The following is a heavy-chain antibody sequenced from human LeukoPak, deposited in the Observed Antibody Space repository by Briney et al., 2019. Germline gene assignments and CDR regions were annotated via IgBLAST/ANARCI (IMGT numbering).Heavy chain of an antibody. V-gene: IGHV1-69*13. CDR2: IIPIFGTA. J-gene: IGHJ4*02. CDR1: GGTFSSYA. CDR3: AREFRDDYGDPLFDY. Sequence: SVKVSCKASGGTFSSYAINWVRQAPGQGLEWMGGIIPIFGTASYAQEFQGRVTITADESTSTAYMELSSLRSEDTAVYYCAREFRDDYGDPLFDYWGQGTLVTVSS. D-gene: IGHD4-17*01.